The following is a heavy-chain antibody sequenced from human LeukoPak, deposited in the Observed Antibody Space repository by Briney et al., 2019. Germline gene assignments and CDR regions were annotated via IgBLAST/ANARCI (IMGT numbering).Heavy chain of an antibody. V-gene: IGHV3-7*03. J-gene: IGHJ4*02. D-gene: IGHD3-16*01. CDR1: GFTLNHSW. Sequence: GGSLRLSCAASGFTLNHSWMNWVRQAPGKGLEWVANMDPSGSEKRYVDSVKGRFTISRDSSKNTLHLQMNSLRVEDTAIYYCAGAEYYGSSIDYWGQGTLVTVSS. CDR3: AGAEYYGSSIDY. CDR2: MDPSGSEK.